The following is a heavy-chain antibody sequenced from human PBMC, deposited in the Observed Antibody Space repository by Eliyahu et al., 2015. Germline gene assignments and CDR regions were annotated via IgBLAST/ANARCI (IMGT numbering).Heavy chain of an antibody. CDR2: INHSGST. J-gene: IGHJ2*01. D-gene: IGHD5-18*01. V-gene: IGHV4-34*01. Sequence: QVQLQQWGAGLLKPSXTLSLTXXVXGGXFSGYYCSXIRQPPGKGLXWIGEINHSGSTKYNPSLKSRVTISVDTSKNQFSLKLSSVTAADTAIYYCASRRDTTMVSFYWYFDLWGRGTLVTVSS. CDR1: GGXFSGYY. CDR3: ASRRDTTMVSFYWYFDL.